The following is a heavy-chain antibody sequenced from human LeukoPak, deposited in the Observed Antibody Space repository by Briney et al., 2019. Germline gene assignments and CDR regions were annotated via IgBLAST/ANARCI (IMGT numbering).Heavy chain of an antibody. CDR2: ISDSGGST. Sequence: GPLELSWAASGFPFRNFAMSWGRQSPGKGLEGVSAISDSGGSTYYADSVKGRFTISRDNSRNTVSLQMNSLRAEDTAVYYCAKDPPKYSGYDWAPNYWGQGTLVTVSS. D-gene: IGHD5-12*01. J-gene: IGHJ4*02. CDR3: AKDPPKYSGYDWAPNY. V-gene: IGHV3-23*01. CDR1: GFPFRNFA.